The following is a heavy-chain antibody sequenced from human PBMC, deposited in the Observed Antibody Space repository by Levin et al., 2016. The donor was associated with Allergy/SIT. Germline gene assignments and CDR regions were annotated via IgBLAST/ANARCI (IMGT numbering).Heavy chain of an antibody. Sequence: VRQAPGKGLEWVANIKHDGSEKYYVDSVKGRFTISRDNAKNSLYLQMNSLRVEDTALYYCARGLVTSSYCYFDYWGQGTLVTAPQ. CDR2: IKHDGSEK. CDR3: ARGLVTSSYCYFDY. D-gene: IGHD6-6*01. V-gene: IGHV3-7*03. J-gene: IGHJ4*02.